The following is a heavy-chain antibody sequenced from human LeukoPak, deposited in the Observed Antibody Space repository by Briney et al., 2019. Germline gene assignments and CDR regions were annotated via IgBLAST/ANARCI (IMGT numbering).Heavy chain of an antibody. V-gene: IGHV3-21*01. Sequence: GGSLRLSCAASGFTFSSYSMNWVRQAPGKGLEWVSSISSSSSYIYYADSVKGRFTISRDNAKNSLYLQMNSLRAEDTAVYYCARDESDWGCSDYWGQGTLVTVSS. D-gene: IGHD7-27*01. CDR3: ARDESDWGCSDY. J-gene: IGHJ4*02. CDR2: ISSSSSYI. CDR1: GFTFSSYS.